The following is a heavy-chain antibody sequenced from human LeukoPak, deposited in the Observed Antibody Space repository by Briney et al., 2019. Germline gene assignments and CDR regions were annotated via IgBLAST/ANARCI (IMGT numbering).Heavy chain of an antibody. J-gene: IGHJ4*02. D-gene: IGHD4-23*01. CDR1: GGSIRSDY. CDR3: ARLGRKTTVVPPDFDC. V-gene: IGHV4-59*01. Sequence: SETLSLTCTVSGGSIRSDYWSWVRQPPGKGLEWIEYIHYSGSTNYNASLKSRLTMSVDMSKNQFSLKLTSVTAADTAVYYCARLGRKTTVVPPDFDCWGQGTLVTVSS. CDR2: IHYSGST.